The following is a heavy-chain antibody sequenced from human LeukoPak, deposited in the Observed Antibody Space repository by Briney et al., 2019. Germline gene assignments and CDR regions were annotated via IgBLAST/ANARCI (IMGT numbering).Heavy chain of an antibody. V-gene: IGHV3-11*01. D-gene: IGHD3-22*01. Sequence: GGSLRLSCAASGFTFSDYYMSWIRQAPGKGLEWVSYISSSGSTIYYADSVKGRFTISRDNAKNSLYLRMNSLRAEDTAVYYCARDTYYYDSSGPDAFDIWGQGTMVTVSS. CDR3: ARDTYYYDSSGPDAFDI. CDR1: GFTFSDYY. J-gene: IGHJ3*02. CDR2: ISSSGSTI.